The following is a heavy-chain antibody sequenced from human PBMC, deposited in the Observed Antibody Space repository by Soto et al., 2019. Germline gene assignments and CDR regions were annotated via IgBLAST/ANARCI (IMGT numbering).Heavy chain of an antibody. J-gene: IGHJ4*02. CDR1: GFTFSSYG. CDR2: ISYDGSNK. Sequence: QAQLVESWGGVVQPGRSMSLSCAASGFTFSSYGMHWVRQAPGKGLEWVAVISYDGSNKYYADSVKGRFTISRDNSKNTLYLQMNSLRAEDTAVYYCAKDRDSSGYYYGFFDYWGQGTLVTVSS. CDR3: AKDRDSSGYYYGFFDY. V-gene: IGHV3-30*18. D-gene: IGHD3-22*01.